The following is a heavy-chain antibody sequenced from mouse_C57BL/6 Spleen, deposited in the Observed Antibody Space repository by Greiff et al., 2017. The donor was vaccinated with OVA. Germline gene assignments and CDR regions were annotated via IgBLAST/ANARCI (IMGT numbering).Heavy chain of an antibody. CDR2: INPNNGGT. CDR1: GYTFTDYY. D-gene: IGHD2-5*01. J-gene: IGHJ4*01. V-gene: IGHV1-26*01. Sequence: VQLQQSGPELVKPGASVKISCKASGYTFTDYYMNWVKQSHGKSLEWIGDINPNNGGTSYNQKFKGKATLTVDKSSSTSYMELRSLTSEDSAVYYCARWSNYSYAMDYWGQGTSVTVSS. CDR3: ARWSNYSYAMDY.